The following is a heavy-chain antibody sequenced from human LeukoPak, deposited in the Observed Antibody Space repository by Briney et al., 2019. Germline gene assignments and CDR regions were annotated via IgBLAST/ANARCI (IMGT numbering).Heavy chain of an antibody. CDR2: ISSSSSYI. D-gene: IGHD2-2*01. Sequence: PGGSLRLSCAASGFTFSSYSMNWVRQAPGKGLEWVSSISSSSSYIYYADSVKGRFTISRDNAKNSLYLQMNSLRAEDTAVYYCAKGPEDVYCSSTSCYRNWFDPWGQGTLVTVSS. CDR1: GFTFSSYS. J-gene: IGHJ5*02. CDR3: AKGPEDVYCSSTSCYRNWFDP. V-gene: IGHV3-21*01.